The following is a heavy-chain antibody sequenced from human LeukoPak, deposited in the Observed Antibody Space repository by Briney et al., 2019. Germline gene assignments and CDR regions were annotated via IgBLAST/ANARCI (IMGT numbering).Heavy chain of an antibody. CDR2: ISSSSSNI. CDR1: GFTFSSYT. Sequence: GGSLRLSCAASGFTFSSYTMNWVRQAPGKGLEWVSFISSSSSNIYSADSVKGRFTISRDNAKNSLYLQMNSLRAEDTAVYYCARDAYYGSGSYYDHWGQGTLVTVSS. V-gene: IGHV3-21*01. CDR3: ARDAYYGSGSYYDH. D-gene: IGHD3-10*01. J-gene: IGHJ4*02.